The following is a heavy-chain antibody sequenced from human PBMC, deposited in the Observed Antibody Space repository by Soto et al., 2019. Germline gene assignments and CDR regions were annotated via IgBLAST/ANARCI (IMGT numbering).Heavy chain of an antibody. CDR2: IFSNDEK. D-gene: IGHD6-19*01. CDR3: ARILFGRSVAGGYFYMDV. Sequence: HVTLKESGPVLVKPTETLTLTCTVSGFSLSNGKVGVSWIRQPPGKALEWLAHIFSNDEKSYRTSLKSMLTISEDISKSQVVLTMTNVDPVDTATYYCARILFGRSVAGGYFYMDVWGKGTTVTVSS. V-gene: IGHV2-26*01. CDR1: GFSLSNGKVG. J-gene: IGHJ6*03.